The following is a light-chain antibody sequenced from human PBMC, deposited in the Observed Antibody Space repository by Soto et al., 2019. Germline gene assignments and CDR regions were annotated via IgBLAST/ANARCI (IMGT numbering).Light chain of an antibody. CDR1: QGIGND. CDR3: LQDYNFPWT. CDR2: AAS. V-gene: IGKV1-6*01. Sequence: ATQMTQSPSSLSASLGDRVTITCRASQGIGNDLGWYQQKPGNAPRLLIYAASTLQSGVPSRFSGSGSGTDFTLTISSLQPEDSATYYCLQDYNFPWTFGQGTKVEIK. J-gene: IGKJ1*01.